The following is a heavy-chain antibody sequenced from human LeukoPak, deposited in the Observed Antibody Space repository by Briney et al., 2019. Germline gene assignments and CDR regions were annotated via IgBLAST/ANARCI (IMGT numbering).Heavy chain of an antibody. V-gene: IGHV3-33*06. CDR1: GFTFSSYG. J-gene: IGHJ6*02. Sequence: PGRSLRLSCAASGFTFSSYGMHWVRQAPGKGLEWVAVIWYDGSNKYYADSVKGRFTISRDNSKNTLYLQMNSLRAEDTAVYYCAKMGLWQQSNYGMDVWGQGTTVTVSS. D-gene: IGHD6-13*01. CDR3: AKMGLWQQSNYGMDV. CDR2: IWYDGSNK.